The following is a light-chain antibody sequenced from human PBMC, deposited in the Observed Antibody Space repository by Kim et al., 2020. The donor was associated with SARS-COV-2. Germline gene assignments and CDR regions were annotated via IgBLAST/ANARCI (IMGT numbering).Light chain of an antibody. Sequence: GQSITVSCTGISNDVDGYNYVSWYQQPAGKAPKLMIYDVSKRPSGVSNRFSGSKSGNTASLTISGLQAEDEADYCCSSYAGSSTVVFGGGTQLTVL. J-gene: IGLJ2*01. V-gene: IGLV2-14*04. CDR2: DVS. CDR3: SSYAGSSTVV. CDR1: SNDVDGYNY.